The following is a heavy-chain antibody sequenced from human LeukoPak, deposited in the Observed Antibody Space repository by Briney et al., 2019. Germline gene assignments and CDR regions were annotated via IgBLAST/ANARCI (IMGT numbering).Heavy chain of an antibody. D-gene: IGHD3-10*01. CDR1: GFTFSSYG. CDR2: ILYDGSNK. V-gene: IGHV3-30*19. Sequence: GGSLRLSCAASGFTFSSYGMHWVRQAPGKGLEWVSVILYDGSNKNYADSVKGRFTISRDNSKNTLYLQMNSLRAEDTAVYYRATELIRSGELLSGDYWGQGTLVTVSS. J-gene: IGHJ4*02. CDR3: ATELIRSGELLSGDY.